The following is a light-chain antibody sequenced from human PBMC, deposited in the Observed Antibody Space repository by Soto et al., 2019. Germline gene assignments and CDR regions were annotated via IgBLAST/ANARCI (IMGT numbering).Light chain of an antibody. J-gene: IGKJ1*01. Sequence: DIQMTQSPSSVSASVGDRVTITCRASQGIRYWLAWYQQKPGKGPKLLIYAASSLPSGVPSRFSGSGSGTDFTLTISSLQPEDFATYYCQQANSFPWTFGQGTKVEIK. CDR1: QGIRYW. V-gene: IGKV1-12*01. CDR2: AAS. CDR3: QQANSFPWT.